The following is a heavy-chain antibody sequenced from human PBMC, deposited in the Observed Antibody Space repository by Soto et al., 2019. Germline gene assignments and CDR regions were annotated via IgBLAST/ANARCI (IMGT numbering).Heavy chain of an antibody. Sequence: QVQLVQSGAEVKKPGASVKVSCQAPRYTFSSYDINWFRQATGQGLEWLGWMNPTSGTTGYAQTFQGRLSMTRNPSITTGYMELSSLRYDDTAVYYCAVATLDAFDIWGRGTMVTVSS. D-gene: IGHD5-12*01. CDR3: AVATLDAFDI. CDR1: RYTFSSYD. CDR2: MNPTSGTT. V-gene: IGHV1-8*01. J-gene: IGHJ3*02.